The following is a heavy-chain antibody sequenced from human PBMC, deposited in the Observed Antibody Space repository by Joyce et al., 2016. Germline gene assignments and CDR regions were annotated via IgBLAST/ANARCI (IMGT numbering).Heavy chain of an antibody. V-gene: IGHV3-7*01. CDR2: IKQDGSYN. D-gene: IGHD6-19*01. Sequence: EVQLVESGGGLVQPGGSLRLSCAASGFTFSYYWMSWVRQAPGKGLGWVANIKQDGSYNYYGDSVKGRFTISRDNAKNSLYLQMNGLRAEDTAVYYCARVSSGWYADFDYWGQGTLVTVSS. CDR3: ARVSSGWYADFDY. CDR1: GFTFSYYW. J-gene: IGHJ4*02.